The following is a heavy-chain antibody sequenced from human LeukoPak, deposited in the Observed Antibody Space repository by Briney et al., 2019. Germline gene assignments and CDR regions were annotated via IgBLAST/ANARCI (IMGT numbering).Heavy chain of an antibody. V-gene: IGHV3-23*01. J-gene: IGHJ3*02. CDR1: GFTFSSYA. CDR3: AKDICIAARPGCPDAFDI. Sequence: GGSLRLSCAASGFTFSSYAMSWVRQAPGKGLEWVSAISGSGGSTYYADSVKGRFTISRDNSKNTLYLQMNSLRAEDTAVYYCAKDICIAARPGCPDAFDIWGQGTMVTVSS. D-gene: IGHD6-6*01. CDR2: ISGSGGST.